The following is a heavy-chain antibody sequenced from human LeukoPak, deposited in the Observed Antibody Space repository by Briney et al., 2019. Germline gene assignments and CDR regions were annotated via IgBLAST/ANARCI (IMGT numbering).Heavy chain of an antibody. CDR2: IHYSGNT. J-gene: IGHJ5*02. V-gene: IGHV4-39*01. CDR3: ARSTNNWFDP. Sequence: SETLSLTCTVSGGSISSSYYYWRWIRQPPGKGLEWIGSIHYSGNTYYNPSLKSRVTISVDTSKTQFSLKLSSVTAADTAVYYCARSTNNWFDPWGQGPLVTVSS. D-gene: IGHD1-1*01. CDR1: GGSISSSYYY.